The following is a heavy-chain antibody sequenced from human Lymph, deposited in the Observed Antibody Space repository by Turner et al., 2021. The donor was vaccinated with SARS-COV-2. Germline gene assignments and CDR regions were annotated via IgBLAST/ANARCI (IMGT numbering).Heavy chain of an antibody. CDR3: ARDRGGYGAYYYGMDV. D-gene: IGHD2-15*01. J-gene: IGHJ6*02. CDR1: GFTFSNYR. CDR2: ISIRSSTI. V-gene: IGHV3-48*02. Sequence: EVQLVESGGGLVQPGGSLRPPCAASGFTFSNYRMNWVRQGPGKGLEWVSYISIRSSTIYYADSVKGRFTNSRDNAKNSLYLQMNSLRDEDSAVYYCARDRGGYGAYYYGMDVWGQGTTVTVSS.